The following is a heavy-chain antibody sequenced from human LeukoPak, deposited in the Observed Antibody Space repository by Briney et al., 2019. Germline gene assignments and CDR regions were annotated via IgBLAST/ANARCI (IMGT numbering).Heavy chain of an antibody. CDR1: GFSFSNAW. V-gene: IGHV3-15*01. J-gene: IGHJ4*02. CDR2: IKSKTDGGTT. D-gene: IGHD5-18*01. Sequence: GGSLRLSCAASGFSFSNAWVIGVGQAPGKGLEGVGRIKSKTDGGTTDYAAPVKGRFTISRDDSKNTLYLQMNSLKTEDTAVYYCTTAYSYAVRDYWGQGTLVTVSS. CDR3: TTAYSYAVRDY.